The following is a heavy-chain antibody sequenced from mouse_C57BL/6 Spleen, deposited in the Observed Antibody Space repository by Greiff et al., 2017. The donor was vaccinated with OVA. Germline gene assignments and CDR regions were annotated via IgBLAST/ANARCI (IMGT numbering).Heavy chain of an antibody. D-gene: IGHD1-1*01. CDR2: ISYDGSN. Sequence: EVHLVESGPGLVKPSQSLSLTCSVTGYSITSGYYWNWIRQFPGNKLEWMGYISYDGSNNYNPSLKNRISITRDTSKNQFFLKLNSVTTEDTATYYCARVSSPYYFDYWGQGTTLTVSS. V-gene: IGHV3-6*01. J-gene: IGHJ2*01. CDR1: GYSITSGYY. CDR3: ARVSSPYYFDY.